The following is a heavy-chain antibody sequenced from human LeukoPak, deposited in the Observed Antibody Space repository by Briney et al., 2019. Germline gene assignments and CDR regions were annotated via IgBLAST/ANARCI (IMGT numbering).Heavy chain of an antibody. V-gene: IGHV3-15*01. J-gene: IGHJ4*02. D-gene: IGHD3-22*01. CDR1: GFTFSSYE. CDR3: TTKRLTYYYDSSGYYLHDY. Sequence: GGSLRLSCAASGFTFSSYEMNWVRQAPGKGLEWVGRIKSKTDGGTTDYAAPVKGRFTISRDDSKNTLYLQMNSLKTEDTAVYYCTTKRLTYYYDSSGYYLHDYWGQGTLVTVSS. CDR2: IKSKTDGGTT.